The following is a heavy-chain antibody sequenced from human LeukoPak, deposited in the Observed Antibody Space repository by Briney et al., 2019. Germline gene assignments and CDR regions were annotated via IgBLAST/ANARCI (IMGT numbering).Heavy chain of an antibody. CDR3: ARALPDYYYDSSGYYLYYFDY. J-gene: IGHJ4*02. D-gene: IGHD3-22*01. CDR1: GFTVSSNY. Sequence: GGSLRLSCAASGFTVSSNYMSWVRQAPGKGLEWVSVIYSGGSTYYADSVKGRFTISRDNSKNTLYLQMNSLRADDTAVYYCARALPDYYYDSSGYYLYYFDYWGQGTLVTVSS. CDR2: IYSGGST. V-gene: IGHV3-53*01.